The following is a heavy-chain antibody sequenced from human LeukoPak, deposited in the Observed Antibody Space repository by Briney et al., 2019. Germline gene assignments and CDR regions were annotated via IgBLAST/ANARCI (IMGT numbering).Heavy chain of an antibody. CDR2: INPSGGST. CDR3: VRDYDSSGYFDY. D-gene: IGHD3-22*01. J-gene: IGHJ4*02. Sequence: ASVKVSSKASGYTFTTYYMHWVRQAPGQGLEWMGIINPSGGSTRYAQKFQGRVTITRDTSTSTVYMELSSLRSEDTAVYYCVRDYDSSGYFDYWGQGTLVSVSS. CDR1: GYTFTTYY. V-gene: IGHV1-46*01.